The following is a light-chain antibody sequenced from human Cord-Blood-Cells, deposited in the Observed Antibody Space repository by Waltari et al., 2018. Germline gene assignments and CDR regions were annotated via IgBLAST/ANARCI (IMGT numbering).Light chain of an antibody. CDR1: SSDVGGSNS. CDR3: SSYTSSSTVV. Sequence: QSALTHPASVSGSPGPSITIPCTGTSSDVGGSNSISWYQQHPGKAPTRMIYDVSNRPSGVSNRFSGSKSGNAASLTISGLQAEYEAYYYCSSYTSSSTVVFGGGTKLTVL. V-gene: IGLV2-14*01. CDR2: DVS. J-gene: IGLJ2*01.